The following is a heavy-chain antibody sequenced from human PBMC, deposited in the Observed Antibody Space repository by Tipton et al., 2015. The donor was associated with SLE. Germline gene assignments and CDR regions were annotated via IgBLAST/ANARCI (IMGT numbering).Heavy chain of an antibody. J-gene: IGHJ4*02. CDR2: AYSSGSA. CDR3: ARGDVD. D-gene: IGHD5-24*01. CDR1: GDSITSYY. Sequence: TLSLTCSVSGDSITSYYWSWFRQSTGRGLEWIGRAYSSGSANYNPALISRVSMSVDISKNQFFLTLRSVTAADTAVYFCARGDVDWGQGTLVTVSP. V-gene: IGHV4-4*07.